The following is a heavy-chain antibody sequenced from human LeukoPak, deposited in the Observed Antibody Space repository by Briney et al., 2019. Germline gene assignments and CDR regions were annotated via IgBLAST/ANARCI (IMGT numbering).Heavy chain of an antibody. D-gene: IGHD5-18*01. CDR1: GGTFSSYA. V-gene: IGHV1-69*13. J-gene: IGHJ4*02. Sequence: ASVKVSCKASGGTFSSYAISWARQAPGQGLEWMGGIIPIFGTANYAQKFQGRVTITADESTSTAYMELSSLRSEDTAVYYCAGAPLTWIQLWLRGYYFDYWGQGTLVTVSS. CDR2: IIPIFGTA. CDR3: AGAPLTWIQLWLRGYYFDY.